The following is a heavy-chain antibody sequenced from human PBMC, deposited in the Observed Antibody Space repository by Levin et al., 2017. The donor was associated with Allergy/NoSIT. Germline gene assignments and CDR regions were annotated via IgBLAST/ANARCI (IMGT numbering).Heavy chain of an antibody. Sequence: GESLKISCAASGFTFSSHGMHWVRQAPGKGLEWVAVISSDGRKKFYADSVKGRFTISRDNSKNTLHLQMNSLRAEDTAVYYCAKDVYGSGWYPLGNDAFEMWGQGTKVSVSS. D-gene: IGHD6-19*01. CDR2: ISSDGRKK. CDR3: AKDVYGSGWYPLGNDAFEM. J-gene: IGHJ3*02. CDR1: GFTFSSHG. V-gene: IGHV3-30*18.